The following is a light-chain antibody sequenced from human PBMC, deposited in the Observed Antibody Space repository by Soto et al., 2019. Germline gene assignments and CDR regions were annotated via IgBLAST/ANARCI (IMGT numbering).Light chain of an antibody. CDR1: QSISGN. Sequence: EIVMTQSPATLSVSPGERATISCRASQSISGNLAWYQQKPGQAPRLLIYGASTRATGIPARFSGSGSGTEFTLTINSLQAEDSAVYYCQQYYNWPRTFGQGTRLEIK. CDR2: GAS. V-gene: IGKV3D-15*01. J-gene: IGKJ5*01. CDR3: QQYYNWPRT.